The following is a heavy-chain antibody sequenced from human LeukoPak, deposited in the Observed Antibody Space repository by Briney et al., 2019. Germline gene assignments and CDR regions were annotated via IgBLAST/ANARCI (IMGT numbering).Heavy chain of an antibody. CDR3: VFGAGGTF. J-gene: IGHJ4*02. V-gene: IGHV3-21*06. Sequence: GGSLRVSCTASGFTFSGYIMNWVRQAPGKGLEWVSSISSSDYYINYAESVEGRFTISRNNADNLLYLQMNSLRAEDTAMYYCVFGAGGTFWGQGTLVTVSS. D-gene: IGHD3-3*01. CDR1: GFTFSGYI. CDR2: ISSSDYYI.